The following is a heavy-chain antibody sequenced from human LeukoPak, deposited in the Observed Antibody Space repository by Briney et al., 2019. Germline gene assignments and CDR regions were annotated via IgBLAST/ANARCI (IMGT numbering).Heavy chain of an antibody. D-gene: IGHD5-24*01. CDR1: GFTFSSYS. CDR3: ARVVEMATIEDYYYMDV. Sequence: PGGSLRLSCAASGFTFSSYSMNWVRQAPGKGLEWVSYISSSSSTIYYADSVKGRFTISRDNAKNSLYLQMNSLRAEDTAVYYCARVVEMATIEDYYYMDVWGKGTTVTVSS. CDR2: ISSSSSTI. V-gene: IGHV3-48*04. J-gene: IGHJ6*03.